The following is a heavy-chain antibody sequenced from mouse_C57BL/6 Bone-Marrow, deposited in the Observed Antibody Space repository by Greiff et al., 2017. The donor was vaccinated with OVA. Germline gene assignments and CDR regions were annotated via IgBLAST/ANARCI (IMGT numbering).Heavy chain of an antibody. CDR2: IYPGDGDT. Sequence: VKLMESGPELVKPGASVKISCKASGYAFSSSWMNWVKQRPGKGLEWIGRIYPGDGDTNYNGKFKGKATLTADKSSSTAYMQLSSLTSEDSAVYFCARSITTVVAPSDYAMDYWGQGTSVTVSS. J-gene: IGHJ4*01. D-gene: IGHD1-1*01. CDR3: ARSITTVVAPSDYAMDY. CDR1: GYAFSSSW. V-gene: IGHV1-82*01.